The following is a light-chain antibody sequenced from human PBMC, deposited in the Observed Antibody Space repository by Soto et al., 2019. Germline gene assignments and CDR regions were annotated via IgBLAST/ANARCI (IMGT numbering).Light chain of an antibody. CDR1: SSNIGGNT. CDR2: GND. CDR3: AARDDSLNAFV. V-gene: IGLV1-44*01. J-gene: IGLJ1*01. Sequence: QSVLTQPPSASGTPGQRVTISCSGSSSNIGGNTVNWYQQLPGTAPKLLIYGNDQRPSGVPDRFSGSKSGTSASLAISGLQSEDEADYYCAARDDSLNAFVFGTGTKVTVL.